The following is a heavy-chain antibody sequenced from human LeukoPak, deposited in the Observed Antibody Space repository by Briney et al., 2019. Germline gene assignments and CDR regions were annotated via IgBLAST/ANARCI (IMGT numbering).Heavy chain of an antibody. V-gene: IGHV3-49*04. Sequence: GGSLRLSCTASGFTFSDYAMSWVRQAPGKGLEWIGFIRNKPNGETTEYAASVKGRFTISRDDSKSIAHLQMNSLKSEDTAVYYCSRFYSSGWASGAFGIWGQGTMVTVSS. D-gene: IGHD3-22*01. CDR1: GFTFSDYA. J-gene: IGHJ3*02. CDR2: IRNKPNGETT. CDR3: SRFYSSGWASGAFGI.